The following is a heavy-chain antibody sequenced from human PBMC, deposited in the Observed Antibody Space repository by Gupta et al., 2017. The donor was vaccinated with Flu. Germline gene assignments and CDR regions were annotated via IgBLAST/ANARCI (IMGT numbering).Heavy chain of an antibody. CDR2: IYYSGST. CDR3: ARGAKSYGDYAHSYYFDY. V-gene: IGHV4-59*01. Sequence: WSWIRQPPGKGLEWIGYIYYSGSTNYNPSLKSRVTISVDTSKNQFSLKLSSVTAADTAVYYCARGAKSYGDYAHSYYFDYWGQGTLVTVSS. D-gene: IGHD4-17*01. J-gene: IGHJ4*02.